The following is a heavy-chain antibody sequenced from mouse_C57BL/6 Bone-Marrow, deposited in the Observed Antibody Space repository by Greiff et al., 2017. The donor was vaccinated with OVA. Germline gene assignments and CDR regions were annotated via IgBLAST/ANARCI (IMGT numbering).Heavy chain of an antibody. CDR2: INPSSGYT. D-gene: IGHD2-4*01. J-gene: IGHJ3*01. Sequence: VQLQQSGAELARPGASVKMSCKASGYTFTSYTMHWVKQRPGQGLEWIGYINPSSGYTKYNQKFKDKATLTADKSSSTAYMQLSSLTSEDSAVYYCADYDYDGGFAYWGQGTLVTVSA. CDR3: ADYDYDGGFAY. CDR1: GYTFTSYT. V-gene: IGHV1-4*01.